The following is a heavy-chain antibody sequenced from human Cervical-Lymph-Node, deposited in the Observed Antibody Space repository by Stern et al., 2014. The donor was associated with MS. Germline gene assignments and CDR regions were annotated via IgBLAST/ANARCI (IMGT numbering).Heavy chain of an antibody. J-gene: IGHJ4*02. D-gene: IGHD3-22*01. CDR3: ARESRYDSSPLDY. CDR1: GGSISTYY. Sequence: QVQLQESGPGLVKPSETLSLTCTVSGGSISTYYWSWIRQPAGKGLEWIGRIYSRGSTNFKSYFKMRATMSVDPSKNQFSLKLSSVTAADTAVYYCARESRYDSSPLDYWGQGTLVTVSS. CDR2: IYSRGST. V-gene: IGHV4-4*07.